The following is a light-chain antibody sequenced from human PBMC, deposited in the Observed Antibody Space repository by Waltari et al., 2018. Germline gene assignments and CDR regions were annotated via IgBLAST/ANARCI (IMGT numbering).Light chain of an antibody. J-gene: IGLJ3*02. CDR2: DVS. Sequence: QSALTQPASVSGSPGQSVSISCTGTSSDFGAYKYVSWYQQHPGKAPKLISYDVSDRPSGVSDRCSGAKSGNTASLIISGLQAEDEADYYCSSYSSSTTRVFGGGTKLTVL. CDR3: SSYSSSTTRV. V-gene: IGLV2-14*03. CDR1: SSDFGAYKY.